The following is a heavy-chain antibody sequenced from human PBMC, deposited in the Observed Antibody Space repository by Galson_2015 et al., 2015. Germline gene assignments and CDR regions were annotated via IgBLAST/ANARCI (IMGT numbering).Heavy chain of an antibody. CDR2: ISSTSAYI. CDR3: VRERYCSGGSCYCFDT. V-gene: IGHV3-21*01. J-gene: IGHJ5*02. D-gene: IGHD2-15*01. CDR1: GFSINSYG. Sequence: SLRLSCAASGFSINSYGMNWVRQAPGKGLEWVSSISSTSAYIYYADSVKGRFTISRDNAKNSLYVQMNSLRAEDTAVYYCVRERYCSGGSCYCFDTWGQGTLVTVSS.